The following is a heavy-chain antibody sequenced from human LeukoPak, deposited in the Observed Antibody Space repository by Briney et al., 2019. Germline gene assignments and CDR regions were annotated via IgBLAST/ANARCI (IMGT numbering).Heavy chain of an antibody. CDR3: ARVPFMVRQDYNSFDP. J-gene: IGHJ5*02. CDR2: INPNSGGT. Sequence: ASVRVSCKASGYTFTAHYMHWVRQAPGQGVEWMGWINPNSGGTNYAQQFQGRVTMTRDTSISTAYMDLSRLKSDDTAVYYCARVPFMVRQDYNSFDPWGQGTLVTVSS. V-gene: IGHV1-2*02. CDR1: GYTFTAHY. D-gene: IGHD3-10*01.